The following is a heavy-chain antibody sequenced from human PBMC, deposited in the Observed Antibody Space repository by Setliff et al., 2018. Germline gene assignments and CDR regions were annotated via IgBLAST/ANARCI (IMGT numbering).Heavy chain of an antibody. CDR1: GGTFSTYA. D-gene: IGHD2-2*01. Sequence: SVKVSCKASGGTFSTYAINWVRQAPGQGLEWMGGIIPMFGTTNYARKFQGRVTITADESTSTAYMELSSLRSEDTAVYYCARLGYCSSTSCFANYYYYMDVWGKGTTVTVSS. J-gene: IGHJ6*03. V-gene: IGHV1-69*13. CDR2: IIPMFGTT. CDR3: ARLGYCSSTSCFANYYYYMDV.